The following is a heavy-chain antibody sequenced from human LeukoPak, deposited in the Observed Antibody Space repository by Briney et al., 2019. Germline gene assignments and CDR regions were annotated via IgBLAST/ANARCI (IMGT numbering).Heavy chain of an antibody. D-gene: IGHD3-10*01. CDR2: ISAYNGNT. V-gene: IGHV1-18*01. CDR3: ARSVVGFGELLLSYFDY. J-gene: IGHJ4*02. CDR1: GYTFTSYG. Sequence: ASVKVSCKASGYTFTSYGISWVRQAPGQGLEWMGWISAYNGNTNYAQKLQGRVTMTTDTSTSTAYMELRSLRPDDTAVYYCARSVVGFGELLLSYFDYWGQGTLVTVSS.